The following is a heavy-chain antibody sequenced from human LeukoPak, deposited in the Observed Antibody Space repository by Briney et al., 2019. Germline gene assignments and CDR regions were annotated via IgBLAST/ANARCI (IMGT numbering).Heavy chain of an antibody. D-gene: IGHD4-11*01. V-gene: IGHV1-2*02. Sequence: ASVPVSCKASGYTFPGYYLHRVRPAPGQGFAWMGWINPNSGGSNYVQRFQGRVTMTRDTSNSTSYMELSRLRSDDTAVYYCARDKYSNYEFNWFDPWGQGTLVTVSS. CDR1: GYTFPGYY. CDR2: INPNSGGS. CDR3: ARDKYSNYEFNWFDP. J-gene: IGHJ5*02.